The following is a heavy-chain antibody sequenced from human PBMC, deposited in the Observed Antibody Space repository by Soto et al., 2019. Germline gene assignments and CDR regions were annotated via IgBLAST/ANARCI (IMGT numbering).Heavy chain of an antibody. CDR2: IRSKSDGGTT. Sequence: PGGSLRLSCAASGFTVSHAWMSWVRQAPGKGLEWVCRIRSKSDGGTTDYEAPVKDRFTISRDDSKNTLYLQMQSLKTEDTAVYYCATERANYSDTSGFLHVYYFNYWGQGTLVTVSS. V-gene: IGHV3-15*01. CDR1: GFTVSHAW. CDR3: ATERANYSDTSGFLHVYYFNY. D-gene: IGHD3-22*01. J-gene: IGHJ4*01.